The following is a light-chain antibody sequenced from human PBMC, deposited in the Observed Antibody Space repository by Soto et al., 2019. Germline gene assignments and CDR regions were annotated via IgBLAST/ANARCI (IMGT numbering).Light chain of an antibody. CDR2: KNN. CDR3: ASWDGTLSGVV. Sequence: QSALTQAPSASGTPGQRVTISCSGSSSNVGSNFVFWYRQLPGTAPKLLIYKNNERPSGVPDRFSGSKSGTSASLAISGLRSEDEADYYCASWDGTLSGVVFGGGTKVTVL. V-gene: IGLV1-47*01. CDR1: SSNVGSNF. J-gene: IGLJ2*01.